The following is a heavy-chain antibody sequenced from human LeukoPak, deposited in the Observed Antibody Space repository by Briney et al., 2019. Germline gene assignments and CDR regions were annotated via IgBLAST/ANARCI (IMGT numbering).Heavy chain of an antibody. J-gene: IGHJ4*02. Sequence: PGRSLRLSCAASGFTFSSYGMHWVRQAPGKGLEWVAVIWYDGSNKYYADSVKGRFTISRDNSKNTLYLQMNSLRAEDTAVYYCARDLSRRGVGASDYWGQGTLVTVSS. D-gene: IGHD1-26*01. CDR1: GFTFSSYG. V-gene: IGHV3-33*01. CDR3: ARDLSRRGVGASDY. CDR2: IWYDGSNK.